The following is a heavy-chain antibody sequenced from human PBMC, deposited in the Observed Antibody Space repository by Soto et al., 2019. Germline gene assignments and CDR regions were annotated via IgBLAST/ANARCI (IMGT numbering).Heavy chain of an antibody. V-gene: IGHV4-30-4*01. D-gene: IGHD4-4*01. CDR3: ARGGYSLYYYYGMDV. CDR2: IYYSGST. J-gene: IGHJ6*02. Sequence: SETLSLTCTVSGGSISSGDYYWSWIRQPPGKGLEWIGYIYYSGSTYYNPPLKSRVTISVDTSKNQFSLKLSSVTAADTAVYYCARGGYSLYYYYGMDVWGQGTTVTVSS. CDR1: GGSISSGDYY.